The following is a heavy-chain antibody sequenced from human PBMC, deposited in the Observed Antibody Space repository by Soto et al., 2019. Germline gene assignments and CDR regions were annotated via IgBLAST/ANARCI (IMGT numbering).Heavy chain of an antibody. CDR2: IYHSGNT. V-gene: IGHV4-30-4*01. D-gene: IGHD2-2*01. CDR3: ARDRYCSGISCTYGMDV. Sequence: SETLSLTCTVSGDSISSGDYYWSWIRQPPGKGLEWIGFIYHSGNTYHNPSLKSRVIISVDTSKNQFSLKLSSVTAADTAVYYCARDRYCSGISCTYGMDVWGQGTTVTVSS. J-gene: IGHJ6*02. CDR1: GDSISSGDYY.